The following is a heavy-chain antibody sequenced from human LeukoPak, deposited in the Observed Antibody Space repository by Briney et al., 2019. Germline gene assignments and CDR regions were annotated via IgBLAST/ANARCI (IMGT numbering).Heavy chain of an antibody. Sequence: GESLKISCKGSGYSSTSYWIGWVRQMPGKGLEWMGIIYPGDSDTRYSPSFQGQVTISADKSISTAYLQWSSLRASDTAIYYCARRGQEGPAASPYYYYSMDVWGQGTTVTVSS. J-gene: IGHJ6*02. CDR1: GYSSTSYW. CDR3: ARRGQEGPAASPYYYYSMDV. CDR2: IYPGDSDT. D-gene: IGHD2-2*01. V-gene: IGHV5-51*01.